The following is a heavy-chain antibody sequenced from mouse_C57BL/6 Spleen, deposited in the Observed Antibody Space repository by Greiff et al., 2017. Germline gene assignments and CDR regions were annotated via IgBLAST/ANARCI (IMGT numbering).Heavy chain of an antibody. CDR3: ARVYYYGSRNYFDY. D-gene: IGHD1-1*01. CDR1: GFTFTDYY. V-gene: IGHV7-3*01. Sequence: DVKLVESGGGLVQPGGSLSLSCAASGFTFTDYYMSWVRQPPGKALEWLGFIRNKANGYTTEYSASVKGRFTISRDNSQSILYLQMNALRAEDSATYYCARVYYYGSRNYFDYWGQGTTLTVSS. J-gene: IGHJ2*01. CDR2: IRNKANGYTT.